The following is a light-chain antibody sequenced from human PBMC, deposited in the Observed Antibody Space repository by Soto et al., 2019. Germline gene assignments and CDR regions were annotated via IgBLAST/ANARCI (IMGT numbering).Light chain of an antibody. CDR1: QTISSW. CDR2: KAS. CDR3: QHYNSYSEA. Sequence: DIQMTQSPSTLSGSVGDRVTITCRASQTISSWLAWYQQKPGKAPKLLIYKASTLKSGVPSRFSGSGSGTEFTLTIGSLQPDDFVTYYCQHYNSYSEAFGQGTKVDIK. V-gene: IGKV1-5*03. J-gene: IGKJ1*01.